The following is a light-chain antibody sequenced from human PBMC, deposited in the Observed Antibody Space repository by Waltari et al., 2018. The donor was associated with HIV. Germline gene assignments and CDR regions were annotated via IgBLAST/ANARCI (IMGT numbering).Light chain of an antibody. J-gene: IGLJ2*01. CDR3: CSYAGSSTVV. V-gene: IGLV2-23*02. Sequence: QSALTQPASVSGPPGHAITISSTGTSSDVGSYNLVSWYQQHPGKAPKPMIYEVSKRPSGDSNRFSGSKSGNTASLTIAGLQAEDEADYYCCSYAGSSTVVFGGGTKLTVL. CDR1: SSDVGSYNL. CDR2: EVS.